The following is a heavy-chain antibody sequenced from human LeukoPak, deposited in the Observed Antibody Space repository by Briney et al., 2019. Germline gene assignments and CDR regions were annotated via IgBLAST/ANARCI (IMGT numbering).Heavy chain of an antibody. CDR1: GFTVSSNY. Sequence: RSGGSLRLSCAASGFTVSSNYMSWVRQAPGKGLEWVSVIYSGGSTYYADSVKGRFTISRHNSKNTLYLQMNSLRAEDTAVYYCAREGNYGSGSSEAHWGQGTLVTVSS. CDR3: AREGNYGSGSSEAH. CDR2: IYSGGST. J-gene: IGHJ4*02. V-gene: IGHV3-53*04. D-gene: IGHD3-10*01.